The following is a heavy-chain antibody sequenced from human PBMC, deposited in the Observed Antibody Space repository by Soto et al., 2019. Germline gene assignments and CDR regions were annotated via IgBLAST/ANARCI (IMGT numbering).Heavy chain of an antibody. D-gene: IGHD3-9*01. J-gene: IGHJ4*02. CDR3: ATAYYDILTGLCY. Sequence: ASVKVSCKASGGTFSSYAISWVRQAPGQGLEWMGGIIPIFGTANYAQKFQGRVTMTEDTSTDTAYMELSSLRSEDTAVYYCATAYYDILTGLCYWGQGTLVTVSS. V-gene: IGHV1-69*06. CDR2: IIPIFGTA. CDR1: GGTFSSYA.